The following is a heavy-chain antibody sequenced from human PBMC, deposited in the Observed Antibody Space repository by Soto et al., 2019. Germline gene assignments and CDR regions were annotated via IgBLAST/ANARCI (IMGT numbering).Heavy chain of an antibody. CDR1: GDSISSASYF. J-gene: IGHJ5*02. CDR3: ARVMAGNNWFDP. V-gene: IGHV4-39*07. Sequence: SETLSLTCTVSGDSISSASYFWGWIRQPPGKGLEWIGSVYFVGNSYYNPSLKSRVSISVDASKNQFSLKLSSVTAADTAVYYCARVMAGNNWFDPWGQGTLVTVSS. D-gene: IGHD6-19*01. CDR2: VYFVGNS.